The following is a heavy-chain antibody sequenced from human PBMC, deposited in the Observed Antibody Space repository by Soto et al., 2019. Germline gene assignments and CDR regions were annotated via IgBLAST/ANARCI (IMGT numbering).Heavy chain of an antibody. D-gene: IGHD3-16*01. CDR2: MYSGGDI. Sequence: GGSLRLSCRVSGFTVNTNYMYWVRQAPGRGLEWVSAMYSGGDIHYADSVKGRFTISRDTSENTLYLRMDKLRVEDTAVYFCVSRIPSWVFDYWGQGTLVTVYS. CDR1: GFTVNTNY. J-gene: IGHJ4*01. V-gene: IGHV3-53*01. CDR3: VSRIPSWVFDY.